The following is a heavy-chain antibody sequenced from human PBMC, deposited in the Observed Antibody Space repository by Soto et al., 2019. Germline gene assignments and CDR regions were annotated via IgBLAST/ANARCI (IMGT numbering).Heavy chain of an antibody. V-gene: IGHV4-30-4*01. CDR2: IYYSGST. Sequence: PSETLSLTCTVSGGSISSGDYYWSWIRQPPGKGLEWIGYIYYSGSTYYNPSLKGRVTISVDTSKNQFSLKLSSVTAADTAVYYCARVAAAGPDPLFDYWGQGTLVTVSS. J-gene: IGHJ4*02. CDR3: ARVAAAGPDPLFDY. CDR1: GGSISSGDYY. D-gene: IGHD6-13*01.